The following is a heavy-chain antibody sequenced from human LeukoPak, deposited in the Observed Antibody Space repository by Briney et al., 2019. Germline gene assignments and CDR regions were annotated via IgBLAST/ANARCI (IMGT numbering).Heavy chain of an antibody. CDR2: ISSSGSTI. Sequence: GGSLRLSCAASGFTFSDYYMSWIRQAPGKGLEWVSYISSSGSTIYYADSVKGRFTISRDNAKNSLYLQMNSLRAEDTAVYFCARNLAYDSFDIWGQGTMVTVSS. V-gene: IGHV3-11*04. J-gene: IGHJ3*02. CDR3: ARNLAYDSFDI. CDR1: GFTFSDYY. D-gene: IGHD3-16*01.